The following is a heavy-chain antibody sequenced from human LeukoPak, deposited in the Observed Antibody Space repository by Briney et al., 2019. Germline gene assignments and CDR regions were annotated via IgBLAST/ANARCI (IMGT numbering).Heavy chain of an antibody. J-gene: IGHJ6*03. CDR1: GGSISSYY. V-gene: IGHV4-59*05. Sequence: SETLSLTCTVSGGSISSYYWSWIRQPPGKGLEWIGSIYYSGSTYYNPSLKSRVTISVDTSKNQFSLKLSSVTAADTAVYYCARRPPYYYMDVWGKGTTVTISS. D-gene: IGHD6-6*01. CDR3: ARRPPYYYMDV. CDR2: IYYSGST.